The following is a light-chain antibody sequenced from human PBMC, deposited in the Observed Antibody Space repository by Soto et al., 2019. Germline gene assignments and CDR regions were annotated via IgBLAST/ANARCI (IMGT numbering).Light chain of an antibody. CDR3: QKYNSAPQT. CDR2: AAS. Sequence: IRITQSPSSLSASTGDRVTISCLASQGISSYLAWYQKKPGKAPKLLIYAASTLQSGVPSRFSGSGSGTDFTLTISSLQPEDVATYYCQKYNSAPQTFGPVTQVEIK. J-gene: IGKJ3*01. CDR1: QGISSY. V-gene: IGKV1-27*01.